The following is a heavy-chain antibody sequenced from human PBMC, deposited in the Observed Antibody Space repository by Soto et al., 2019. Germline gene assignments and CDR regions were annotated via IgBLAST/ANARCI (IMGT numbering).Heavy chain of an antibody. D-gene: IGHD3-10*01. J-gene: IGHJ4*02. CDR1: GFTFRGYW. Sequence: EVQLEESGGGLVQPGGSLRLSCAASGFTFRGYWMNWVRQPPGKWLEWLGNINQDGSEKNHVDSVKGRFTISIDNSKNSLYLQMNSLRAEDTAVYFCARDPSRGGDFDYWGQGTLVTVSS. CDR3: ARDPSRGGDFDY. CDR2: INQDGSEK. V-gene: IGHV3-7*05.